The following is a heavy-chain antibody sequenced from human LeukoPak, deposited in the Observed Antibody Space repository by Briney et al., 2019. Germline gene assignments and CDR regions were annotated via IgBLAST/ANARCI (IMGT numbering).Heavy chain of an antibody. CDR1: GFTFSNFG. CDR2: IRFDGTSE. V-gene: IGHV3-30*02. Sequence: GGSLRLSCAASGFTFSNFGMHWVRQAPGKGLEWVAFIRFDGTSEFYADSVKARFTISRDNSQNTVSLQLNNLRIEDTALYYCAKTPLSYTSGHYYYMDVWGKGTTVTVSS. CDR3: AKTPLSYTSGHYYYMDV. J-gene: IGHJ6*03. D-gene: IGHD3-3*01.